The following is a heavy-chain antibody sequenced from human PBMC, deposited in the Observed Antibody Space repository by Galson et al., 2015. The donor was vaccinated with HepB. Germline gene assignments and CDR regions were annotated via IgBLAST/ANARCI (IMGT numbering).Heavy chain of an antibody. J-gene: IGHJ5*02. Sequence: SETLSLTCAVYGGSFSGYYWSWIRQPPGKGLEWIGEINHSGSTNYNPSLKSRVTISVDTSKNQFSLKLSSVTAADTAVYYCARSGCSSTSCYGGNWFDPWGQGTLVTVSS. CDR2: INHSGST. V-gene: IGHV4-34*01. CDR3: ARSGCSSTSCYGGNWFDP. D-gene: IGHD2-2*01. CDR1: GGSFSGYY.